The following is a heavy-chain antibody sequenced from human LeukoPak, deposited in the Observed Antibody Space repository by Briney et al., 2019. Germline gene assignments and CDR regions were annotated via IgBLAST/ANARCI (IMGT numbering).Heavy chain of an antibody. V-gene: IGHV3-30*04. D-gene: IGHD6-19*01. Sequence: GGSLRLSCAASGFTFSSYAMHWVRQAPGKGLEWVAVISYDGSNKYYADSVKGRFTISRDNSKNTLYLQMNSLRAEDTAVYYCAKSGRAVAATSDYWGQGTLVTVSS. CDR3: AKSGRAVAATSDY. CDR1: GFTFSSYA. CDR2: ISYDGSNK. J-gene: IGHJ4*02.